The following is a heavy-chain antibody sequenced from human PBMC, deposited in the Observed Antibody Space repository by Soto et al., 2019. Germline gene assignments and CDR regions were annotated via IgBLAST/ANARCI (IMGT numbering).Heavy chain of an antibody. Sequence: QVQLVQSGAEVKKPGSSVKVSCKASGGTFSSYTINWVRQAPGQGLEWMGRIIPILGITNYAQNFQGRVTITADKSTSPAYMELSSLRSEDTAMYYCASTSSWYVFHSDSWGQGTLVTVSS. J-gene: IGHJ4*02. CDR3: ASTSSWYVFHSDS. CDR1: GGTFSSYT. CDR2: IIPILGIT. D-gene: IGHD6-13*01. V-gene: IGHV1-69*02.